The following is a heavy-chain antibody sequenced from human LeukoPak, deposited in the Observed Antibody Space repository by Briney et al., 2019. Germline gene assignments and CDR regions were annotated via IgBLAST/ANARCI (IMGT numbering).Heavy chain of an antibody. CDR1: GYSISSGYY. Sequence: PSETLSLTCTVSGYSISSGYYWGWIRQPPGKGLEWIGSIYHSGSTYYNPSLKSRVTISEDTSKNQFSLKLTSVTAADTAVYYCARHSAHSSTNDAFDIWGQGTMVIVSS. J-gene: IGHJ3*02. CDR2: IYHSGST. V-gene: IGHV4-38-2*02. D-gene: IGHD6-13*01. CDR3: ARHSAHSSTNDAFDI.